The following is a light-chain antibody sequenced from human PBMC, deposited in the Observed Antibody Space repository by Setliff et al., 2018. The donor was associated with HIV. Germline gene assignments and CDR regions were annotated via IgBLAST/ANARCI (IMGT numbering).Light chain of an antibody. CDR1: FSNIGRNT. V-gene: IGLV1-44*01. J-gene: IGLJ1*01. Sequence: QSVLTQPPSASGTPGQRVTISCSGSFSNIGRNTINWYQQLPGTAPKLLIYSNYQRPSGVPDRFSVSKSGTSASLAISGPQSEDESDYYCAAWDDSLNGYVFGTGTKVTVL. CDR3: AAWDDSLNGYV. CDR2: SNY.